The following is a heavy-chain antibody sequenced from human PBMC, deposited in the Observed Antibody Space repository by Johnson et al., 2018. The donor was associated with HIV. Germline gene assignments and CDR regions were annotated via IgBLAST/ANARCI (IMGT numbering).Heavy chain of an antibody. CDR3: ARWIQVWVAFDS. CDR2: IWYDGSNK. D-gene: IGHD5-18*01. J-gene: IGHJ3*02. CDR1: GFTFSSYG. Sequence: QMLLVESGGGVVQPGRSLRLSCAASGFTFSSYGMHWVRQAPGKGLEWVAVIWYDGSNKYYADSVKGRFTISRNNSKNTRYLQMNSLRAEDTAGYYCARWIQVWVAFDSWGQGTVVTGSS. V-gene: IGHV3-33*01.